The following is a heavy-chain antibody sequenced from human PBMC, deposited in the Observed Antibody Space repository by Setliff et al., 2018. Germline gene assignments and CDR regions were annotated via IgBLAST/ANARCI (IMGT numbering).Heavy chain of an antibody. V-gene: IGHV3-21*01. CDR2: ISSSSSYI. CDR3: ATSPPLYYYYYYCMDV. Sequence: LRLSCAASGFTFSSYSMNWVRQAPGKGLEWVSSISSSSSYIYYADSVKGRFTIPRDNAKNSLYLQMKSLRAEDTAVYYCATSPPLYYYYYYCMDVWGKGTTVTVSS. CDR1: GFTFSSYS. J-gene: IGHJ6*03.